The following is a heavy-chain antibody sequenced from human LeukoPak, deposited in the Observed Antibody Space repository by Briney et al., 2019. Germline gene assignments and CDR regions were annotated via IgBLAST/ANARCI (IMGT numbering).Heavy chain of an antibody. V-gene: IGHV1-2*02. D-gene: IGHD5-12*01. CDR1: GYTFTGNY. Sequence: ASVKVSCKASGYTFTGNYMHWVRQAPGQGLEWMGWVIPNSGGTKYAQRFQGRVTMTTDTSTSTAYMELRSLRSDDTAVYYCARDQDIVATINWFDPWGQGTLVTVSS. J-gene: IGHJ5*02. CDR3: ARDQDIVATINWFDP. CDR2: VIPNSGGT.